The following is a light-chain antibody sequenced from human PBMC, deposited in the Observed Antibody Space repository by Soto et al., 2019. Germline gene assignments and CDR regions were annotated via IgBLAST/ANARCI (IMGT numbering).Light chain of an antibody. J-gene: IGKJ1*01. CDR2: GAS. Sequence: EIVLTQSPDTLSLSPGDRATVSCRASQTVGASYVAWYQHRPGQAPKFLMYGASPRATGIPDRFSGSGSATEFTLTIDSLEPEDFGLYYCQQYGRSPWTFGQGTRVEI. CDR3: QQYGRSPWT. V-gene: IGKV3-20*01. CDR1: QTVGASY.